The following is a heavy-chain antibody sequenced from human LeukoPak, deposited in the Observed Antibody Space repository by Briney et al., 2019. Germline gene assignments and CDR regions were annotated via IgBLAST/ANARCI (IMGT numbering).Heavy chain of an antibody. J-gene: IGHJ5*02. CDR2: IYYSGST. V-gene: IGHV4-59*01. CDR3: ARVGYYYDSSGPNWFDR. Sequence: PETLSLTCTVSRGSISSYYWSWIRRPPGKGLEWIGYIYYSGSTNYNPSLKSRVTISVDTSKNQFSLKLSSVTAADTAVYYCARVGYYYDSSGPNWFDRWGQGTLVTVSS. CDR1: RGSISSYY. D-gene: IGHD3-22*01.